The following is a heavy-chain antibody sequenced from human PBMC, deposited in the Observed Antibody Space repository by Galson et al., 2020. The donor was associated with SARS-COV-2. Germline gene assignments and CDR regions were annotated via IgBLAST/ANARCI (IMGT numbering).Heavy chain of an antibody. CDR2: INVDNGKT. CDR1: GYTFTSYA. Sequence: ASVKVSCRASGYTFTSYAMHWVRQAPGQRLEWMGWINVDNGKTKYSEKFQGRVTITRDTSASTAYMELSSLRSEDTAVFYCARGDGYAYAYWCQGTLVNVSS. V-gene: IGHV1-3*01. J-gene: IGHJ4*02. CDR3: ARGDGYAYAY. D-gene: IGHD5-12*01.